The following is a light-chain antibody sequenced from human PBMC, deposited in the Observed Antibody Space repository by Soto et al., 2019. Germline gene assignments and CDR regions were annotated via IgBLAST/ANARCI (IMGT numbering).Light chain of an antibody. J-gene: IGKJ1*01. V-gene: IGKV1-5*01. CDR3: QQYNILST. Sequence: DIQMTQSPSTLSASVGDRVTITCRAGQSMSGWLAWYQQKPGKAPKLLIYDASNLESGVPTRFSGSGSGTEFTLTISSLHPDDFATYYCQQYNILSTFGQGTKVDIK. CDR2: DAS. CDR1: QSMSGW.